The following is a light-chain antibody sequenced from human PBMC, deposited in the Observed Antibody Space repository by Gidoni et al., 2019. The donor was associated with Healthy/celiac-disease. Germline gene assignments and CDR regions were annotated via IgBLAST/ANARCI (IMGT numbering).Light chain of an antibody. Sequence: SYELTQPLSVSVALGQTARITCGGNNIGSKNVNWYQQKPGQAPVLVIYWDSNRPSGIPERFSGSNSGNTATLTISRAQAGDEADYYCQVWYSSTVVFGGGTKLTVL. CDR3: QVWYSSTVV. CDR1: NIGSKN. CDR2: WDS. V-gene: IGLV3-9*01. J-gene: IGLJ2*01.